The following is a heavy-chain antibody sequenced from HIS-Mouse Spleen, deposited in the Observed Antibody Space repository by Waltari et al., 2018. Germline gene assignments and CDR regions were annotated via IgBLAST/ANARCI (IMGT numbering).Heavy chain of an antibody. CDR1: GGSISSSSYY. Sequence: QLQLQESGPGLVKPSETLSLTCTVSGGSISSSSYYWGWLRQPPGKGLEWIGSLYYSVSTYYNPSLKSRVTISGDTSKNQFSRRLSSVTAADTAVYYCAREIPYSSSWYDWYFDLGGRGTLVTVSS. CDR3: AREIPYSSSWYDWYFDL. J-gene: IGHJ2*01. CDR2: LYYSVST. D-gene: IGHD6-13*01. V-gene: IGHV4-39*07.